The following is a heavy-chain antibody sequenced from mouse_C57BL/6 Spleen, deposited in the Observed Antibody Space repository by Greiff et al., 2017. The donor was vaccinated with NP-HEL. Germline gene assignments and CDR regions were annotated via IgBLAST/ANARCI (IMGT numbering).Heavy chain of an antibody. Sequence: EVKLVESGPGMVKPSQSLSLTCTVTGYSITSGYDWHWIRHFPGNKLEWMGYISYSGSTNYNPSLKSRISITHDTSKNHFFLKLNSVTTEDTATYYCARDYYGSSYGYFDVWGTGTTVTVSS. D-gene: IGHD1-1*01. J-gene: IGHJ1*03. CDR1: GYSITSGYD. V-gene: IGHV3-1*01. CDR3: ARDYYGSSYGYFDV. CDR2: ISYSGST.